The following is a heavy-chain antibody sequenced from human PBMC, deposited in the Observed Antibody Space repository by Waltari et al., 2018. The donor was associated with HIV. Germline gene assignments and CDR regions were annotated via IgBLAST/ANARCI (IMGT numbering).Heavy chain of an antibody. CDR2: ISWNSGNI. Sequence: EALLVESGGGSVQPGRSMRFSCEAAGFKIGNYALNWVREAPGKALEWVSGISWNSGNIEYADSVKGRFTISRDNGKNSLYLQMNSLRSEDTGLYYCAKDMGIFYAYGMDVWGQGTAVTVSS. V-gene: IGHV3-9*01. CDR1: GFKIGNYA. J-gene: IGHJ6*02. D-gene: IGHD2-8*01. CDR3: AKDMGIFYAYGMDV.